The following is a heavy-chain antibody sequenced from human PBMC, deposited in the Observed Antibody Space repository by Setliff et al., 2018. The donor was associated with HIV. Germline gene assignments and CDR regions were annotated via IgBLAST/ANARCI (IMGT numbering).Heavy chain of an antibody. CDR1: GFSFSTYY. CDR3: ARDEAYGSGSYNWFDP. D-gene: IGHD3-10*01. V-gene: IGHV3-7*03. Sequence: RLSCAASGFSFSTYYMTWVRQAPGRGLEWVANINQDGSEKYYVDSVKGRFTISRDNAKNSLYLQMNSLRAEDTAVYYCARDEAYGSGSYNWFDPWGQGTLVTVSS. J-gene: IGHJ5*02. CDR2: INQDGSEK.